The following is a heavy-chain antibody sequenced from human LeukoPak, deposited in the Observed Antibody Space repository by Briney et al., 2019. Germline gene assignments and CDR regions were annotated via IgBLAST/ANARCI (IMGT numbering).Heavy chain of an antibody. J-gene: IGHJ4*02. CDR3: ATPQDYGSGSYYSFDY. CDR2: FDPEDGET. CDR1: GYTLTELS. V-gene: IGHV1-24*01. Sequence: GASVKVSCKVSGYTLTELSMHWVRQAPGKGLEWMGGFDPEDGETIYAQKFQGRVTMTEDTSTDTAYMELSSLRSEDTAVYYCATPQDYGSGSYYSFDYWGQGTLVTVS. D-gene: IGHD3-10*01.